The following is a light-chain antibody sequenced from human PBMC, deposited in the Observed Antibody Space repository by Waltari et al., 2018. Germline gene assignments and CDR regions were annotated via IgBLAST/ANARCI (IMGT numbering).Light chain of an antibody. J-gene: IGKJ1*01. V-gene: IGKV1-5*03. CDR1: PFISMW. CDR3: QQYDNYWT. CDR2: RTS. Sequence: DIQMTQSPSTLSASVGDRVTITCRASPFISMWLAWYQQKPGKAPKLLIYRTSRLESGVPSRFSGSGSGTEFTLTISSLQPDDFATYYCQQYDNYWTFGQGTKVEMK.